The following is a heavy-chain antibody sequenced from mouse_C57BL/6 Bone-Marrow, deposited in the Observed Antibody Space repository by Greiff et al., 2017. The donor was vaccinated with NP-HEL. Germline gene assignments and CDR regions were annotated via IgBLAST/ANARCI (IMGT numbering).Heavy chain of an antibody. CDR3: ARRQLRLRYYFDY. D-gene: IGHD3-2*02. J-gene: IGHJ2*01. CDR1: GYAFTNYL. V-gene: IGHV1-54*01. CDR2: INPGSGGT. Sequence: QVQLQQSGAELVRPGTSVKVSCKASGYAFTNYLIEWVKQRPGQGLEWIGVINPGSGGTNYNEKFKGKATLTADKSSSTAYMQLSSLTSEDSAVYFCARRQLRLRYYFDYWGQGTTLTVSS.